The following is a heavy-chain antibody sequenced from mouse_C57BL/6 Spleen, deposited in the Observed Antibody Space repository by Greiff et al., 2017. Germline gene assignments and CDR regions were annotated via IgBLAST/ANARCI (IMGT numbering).Heavy chain of an antibody. CDR3: ARNGYHADYYAMDY. Sequence: VKLMESGPGLVQPSQSLSITCTVSGFSLTSYGVHWVRQSPGKGLEWLGVIWSGGSTDYNAAFISRLSISKDNSKSQVFFKMNSLQADDTAIYYCARNGYHADYYAMDYWGQGTSVTVSS. D-gene: IGHD2-2*01. V-gene: IGHV2-2*01. J-gene: IGHJ4*01. CDR2: IWSGGST. CDR1: GFSLTSYG.